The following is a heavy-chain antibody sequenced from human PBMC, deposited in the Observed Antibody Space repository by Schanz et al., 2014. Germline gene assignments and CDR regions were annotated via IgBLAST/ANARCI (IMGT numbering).Heavy chain of an antibody. CDR2: ISYSGST. CDR3: ARDRGHGDLPGDI. J-gene: IGHJ3*02. D-gene: IGHD4-17*01. Sequence: QVQLQESGPGLVKPSQTLSLTCTVSGGSVSSGGDYWSWIRQHPGKGLEWIGFISYSGSTYYNPSLKSRVTISVDTSKKQFSRNLRSATAADTAVYYCARDRGHGDLPGDIWGQGTMVTVSS. CDR1: GGSVSSGGDY. V-gene: IGHV4-31*03.